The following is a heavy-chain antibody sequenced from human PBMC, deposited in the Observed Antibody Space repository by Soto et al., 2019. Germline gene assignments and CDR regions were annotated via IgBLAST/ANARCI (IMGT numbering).Heavy chain of an antibody. Sequence: ASVKVSCKASGYTFTRSGISWVRQAPGQGLEWMGWISAYNGNTNYAQKLQGRVTMTTDTSTSTAYMELRSLRSDDTAVYYCARDLGIVATTSDYYYYGMDVWGQGTTVTVSS. D-gene: IGHD5-12*01. CDR1: GYTFTRSG. V-gene: IGHV1-18*01. CDR2: ISAYNGNT. J-gene: IGHJ6*02. CDR3: ARDLGIVATTSDYYYYGMDV.